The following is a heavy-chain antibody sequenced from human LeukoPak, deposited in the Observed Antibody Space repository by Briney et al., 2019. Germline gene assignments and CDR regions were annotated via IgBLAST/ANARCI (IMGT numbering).Heavy chain of an antibody. J-gene: IGHJ2*01. CDR1: GGSISSSNW. Sequence: SGTLSLTCAVSGGSISSSNWWSWIRQPPGKGLEWIGYIYYSGSTNYNPSLKSRVTISVDTSKNQFSLKLSSVTAADTAVYFCAKSDYGDFNARRYWYFDLWGRGILVTVSS. CDR2: IYYSGST. V-gene: IGHV4-59*08. D-gene: IGHD4-17*01. CDR3: AKSDYGDFNARRYWYFDL.